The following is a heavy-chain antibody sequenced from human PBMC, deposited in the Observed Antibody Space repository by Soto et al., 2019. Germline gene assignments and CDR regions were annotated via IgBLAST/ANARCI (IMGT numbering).Heavy chain of an antibody. CDR2: IYHSGST. J-gene: IGHJ3*02. CDR3: ARVLGNDAFDI. Sequence: QVQLQESGPGLVKPSGTLSLTCAVSGGSISSSNWWSWVRQPPGKGLEWIGEIYHSGSTNHNPSPKSTVTISVDKSKNQFALQLSSVTAADTAVYYCARVLGNDAFDIWGQGPMVTVSS. CDR1: GGSISSSNW. D-gene: IGHD3-3*02. V-gene: IGHV4-4*02.